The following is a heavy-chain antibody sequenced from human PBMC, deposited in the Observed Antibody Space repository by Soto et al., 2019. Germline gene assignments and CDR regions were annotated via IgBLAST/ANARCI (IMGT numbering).Heavy chain of an antibody. CDR1: GGTFSSYA. D-gene: IGHD2-15*01. V-gene: IGHV1-69*13. Sequence: SVKVSCKASGGTFSSYAISWVRQAPGQGLEWMGGIIPIFGTANYAQKFQGRVTITADESTSTAYMELSSLRAEDTAVYYCARGLSAPITPLLQNYAFDMWGEGTTITVSS. CDR3: ARGLSAPITPLLQNYAFDM. CDR2: IIPIFGTA. J-gene: IGHJ3*02.